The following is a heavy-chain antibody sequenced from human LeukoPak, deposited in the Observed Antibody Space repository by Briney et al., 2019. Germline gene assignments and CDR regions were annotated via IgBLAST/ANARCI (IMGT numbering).Heavy chain of an antibody. CDR1: GFTFINYA. CDR2: ISYDGSNK. CDR3: ARVERIRDSYGILDY. V-gene: IGHV3-30-3*01. Sequence: GGSLRLSCTASGFTFINYAMHWVRQAPGKGLEWVAVISYDGSNKHYADSLKGRFTISRDDSKNTLYLQMNSLRAEDTAVYYCARVERIRDSYGILDYWGQGTLVTVSS. J-gene: IGHJ4*02. D-gene: IGHD5-18*01.